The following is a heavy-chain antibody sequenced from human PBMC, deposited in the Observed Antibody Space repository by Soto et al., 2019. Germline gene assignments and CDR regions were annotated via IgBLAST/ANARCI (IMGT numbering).Heavy chain of an antibody. D-gene: IGHD6-13*01. CDR1: GYTFTGYY. V-gene: IGHV1-2*04. CDR2: INPNSGGT. J-gene: IGHJ6*03. Sequence: QVQLVQSGAEVKKPGASVKVSCKASGYTFTGYYMHWVRQAPGQGLEWMGWINPNSGGTNYAQKFQGWVTMTRDTSISTAYMELSRLRSDDTAVYYCARGRGSSGYYYYMDVWGKGTTVTVSS. CDR3: ARGRGSSGYYYYMDV.